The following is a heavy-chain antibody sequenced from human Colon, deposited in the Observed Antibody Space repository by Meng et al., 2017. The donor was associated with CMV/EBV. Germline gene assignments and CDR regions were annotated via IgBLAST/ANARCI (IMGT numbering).Heavy chain of an antibody. CDR2: INPNSGGT. Sequence: QGQRVQCGAGVVKHGASVQPSCTASECHFTGYYMHGVRHAPGQGLEWMGWINPNSGGTNYAQQFQGRVTMTRDTSITTAYMELSRLRSDDTAVYYCARDWYPGDRRGSFDYWGQGTLVTVSS. CDR3: ARDWYPGDRRGSFDY. V-gene: IGHV1-2*02. D-gene: IGHD3-22*01. CDR1: ECHFTGYY. J-gene: IGHJ4*02.